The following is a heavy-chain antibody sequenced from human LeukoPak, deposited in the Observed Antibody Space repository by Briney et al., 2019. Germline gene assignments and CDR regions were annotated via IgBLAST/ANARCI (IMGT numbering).Heavy chain of an antibody. Sequence: ASVKVSCKASGGTFSSYAISWVRPAPGQGLEWMGWINPNSGGTIYAQKFQGRVTMTRDTSISTAYMELSRLRSDDTAVYYCVRGVSGWFYWGQGTLVTVSS. CDR2: INPNSGGT. CDR1: GGTFSSYA. D-gene: IGHD6-19*01. V-gene: IGHV1-2*02. CDR3: VRGVSGWFY. J-gene: IGHJ4*02.